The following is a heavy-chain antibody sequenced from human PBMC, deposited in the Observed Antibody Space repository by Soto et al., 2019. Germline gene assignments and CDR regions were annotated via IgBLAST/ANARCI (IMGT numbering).Heavy chain of an antibody. CDR1: GYTFISYA. J-gene: IGHJ4*02. CDR2: ISVHNGNT. V-gene: IGHV1-18*01. CDR3: ARGGGSTHSNFGS. D-gene: IGHD5-12*01. Sequence: ASVKVSCKASGYTFISYAITWVRQAPGQGLEWMGWISVHNGNTNYAQEVQGRVTMTTDTYTSTAYMELRSLRSDDTAVYYCARGGGSTHSNFGSWGQGTLVTVSS.